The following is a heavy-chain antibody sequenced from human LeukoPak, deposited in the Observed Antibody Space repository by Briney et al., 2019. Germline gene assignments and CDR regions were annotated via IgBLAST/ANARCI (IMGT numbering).Heavy chain of an antibody. D-gene: IGHD3-10*01. CDR1: GFIFRSYG. CDR3: ARAKPKNMVRGLIMRRESRYYFDY. CDR2: ISGSGVST. J-gene: IGHJ4*02. V-gene: IGHV3-23*01. Sequence: PGGTLRLSCAASGFIFRSYGMSWVRQAPGKGLEWVSAISGSGVSTYYADSVKGRFTISRDNSKSTLYIQMNSLRAEDTAVYYCARAKPKNMVRGLIMRRESRYYFDYWGQGTLVTVSS.